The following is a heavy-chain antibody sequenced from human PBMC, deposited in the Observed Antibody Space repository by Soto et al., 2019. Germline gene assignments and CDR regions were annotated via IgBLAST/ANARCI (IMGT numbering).Heavy chain of an antibody. J-gene: IGHJ4*02. Sequence: SETLSLTCTVSGGSIRSYYWTWIRQPPGKGLEWLGYIFYSGSTFYNPSLKSRVTISIHTSKSQFSLQLTSVTAADTAVYYCSRGAADTAMVDSWGQGTLVTVSS. V-gene: IGHV4-59*01. CDR3: SRGAADTAMVDS. CDR1: GGSIRSYY. CDR2: IFYSGST. D-gene: IGHD5-18*01.